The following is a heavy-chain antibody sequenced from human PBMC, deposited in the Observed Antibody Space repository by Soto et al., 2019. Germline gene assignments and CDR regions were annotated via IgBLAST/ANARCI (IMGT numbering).Heavy chain of an antibody. CDR2: IQSGGPT. CDR1: GFTVSSKY. D-gene: IGHD2-15*01. J-gene: IGHJ4*02. Sequence: GGSLRLSCAASGFTVSSKYMSWVRQAPGKGLEWVSLIQSGGPTYYADSVKGRFTISRDTSENTLHLQMDSLRAEDTAVYYCARDDVLCDGGRCYGVPLDVWGPGTLVTVSS. CDR3: ARDDVLCDGGRCYGVPLDV. V-gene: IGHV3-66*01.